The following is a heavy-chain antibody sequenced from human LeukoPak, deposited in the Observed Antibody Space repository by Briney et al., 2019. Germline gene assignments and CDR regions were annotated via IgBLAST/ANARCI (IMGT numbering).Heavy chain of an antibody. CDR3: ARGAGSGTCDY. CDR2: IYYSGRT. Sequence: SETLSLTCTVSGGSISSSYWSWIRQPPGKGLEWIGYIYYSGRTNYNPSLKSRVTISVDTSKNQFSLKLSSVTAADTAVYYCARGAGSGTCDYWGQGTLVTVSS. D-gene: IGHD3-10*01. CDR1: GGSISSSY. V-gene: IGHV4-59*01. J-gene: IGHJ4*02.